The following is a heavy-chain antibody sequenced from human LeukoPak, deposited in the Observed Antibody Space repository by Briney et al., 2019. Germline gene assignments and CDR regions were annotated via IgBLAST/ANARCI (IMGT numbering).Heavy chain of an antibody. V-gene: IGHV4-59*08. CDR3: ARKTYCGGDCYPYWYFDL. J-gene: IGHJ2*01. D-gene: IGHD2-21*02. CDR1: GVSISSYY. Sequence: SETLSLTCTVSGVSISSYYWSWIRQPPGKGLEWIGYIYYSGSTNYNPSLKSRVTISVDTSKNQFSLKLSSVTAADTAVYYCARKTYCGGDCYPYWYFDLWGRGTLVTVSS. CDR2: IYYSGST.